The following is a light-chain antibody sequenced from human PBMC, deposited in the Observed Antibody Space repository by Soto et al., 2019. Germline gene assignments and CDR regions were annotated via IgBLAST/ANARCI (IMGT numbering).Light chain of an antibody. CDR2: GAS. CDR1: QSVSSSY. V-gene: IGKV3-20*01. J-gene: IGKJ1*01. CDR3: QQYGSSST. Sequence: EIVLTQSPGTLSLSPGERVTLSWRASQSVSSSYLAWYQRKPGQAPRLLIYGASSRATGIPDRLSGRGSGTDFTLTISRMEPEDFAVYYCQQYGSSSTFGQGTKVDI.